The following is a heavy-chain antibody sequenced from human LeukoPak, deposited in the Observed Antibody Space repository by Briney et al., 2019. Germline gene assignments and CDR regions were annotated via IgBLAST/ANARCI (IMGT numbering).Heavy chain of an antibody. CDR2: IRTYDDNA. D-gene: IGHD1-26*01. CDR1: GYTFTSYG. Sequence: ASVKVSCKASGYTFTSYGIIWVRQAPGQGLEWMGGIRTYDDNANYAERLQGRVTMTTDTSTSTAYMELRSLRSDDTAVYYCARDQRWELPAEYFQHWGQGTLVTVSS. CDR3: ARDQRWELPAEYFQH. J-gene: IGHJ1*01. V-gene: IGHV1-18*01.